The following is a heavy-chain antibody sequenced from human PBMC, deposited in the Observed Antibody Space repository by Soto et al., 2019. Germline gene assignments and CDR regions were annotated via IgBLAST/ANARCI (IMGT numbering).Heavy chain of an antibody. J-gene: IGHJ6*02. V-gene: IGHV1-18*01. D-gene: IGHD5-12*01. Sequence: ASVKVSCKASGDTFTRSGISWVRQAPGQGLEWMGWISTYNGDTNYAQTFQGRVTMTTDTSTSTVHMEVRSLRSDDTAVYYCAREGVAPYYSYGLAVCGQGTPVSVS. CDR2: ISTYNGDT. CDR1: GDTFTRSG. CDR3: AREGVAPYYSYGLAV.